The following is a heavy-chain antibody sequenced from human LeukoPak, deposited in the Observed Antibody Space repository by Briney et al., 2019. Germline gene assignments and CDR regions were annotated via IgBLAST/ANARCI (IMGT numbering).Heavy chain of an antibody. CDR1: GFTFSSYG. D-gene: IGHD3-10*01. CDR3: AKDWGPHYASGSSYFDS. V-gene: IGHV3-30*18. Sequence: GGSLRLSCAASGFTFSSYGMHWVHQAPGKGLEWVAVIIYDGSNKYYTDSVKGRFTISRDSAKNTLYLQMNFLRADDTAVYFCAKDWGPHYASGSSYFDSWGQGTLVTVSS. CDR2: IIYDGSNK. J-gene: IGHJ4*02.